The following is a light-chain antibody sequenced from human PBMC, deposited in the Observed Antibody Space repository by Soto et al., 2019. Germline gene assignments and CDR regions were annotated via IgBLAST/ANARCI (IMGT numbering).Light chain of an antibody. CDR3: TSWTTSTTMI. Sequence: QAVVTQEPSLTVSPGGTVTLTCASSTGAVTSGNYPSWFQQKPGQTPRTLIYTTNNRHSWTPARFSGSLLGGKAALTLSGVQPEDEADYYCTSWTTSTTMIFGGGTKLTVL. V-gene: IGLV7-43*01. CDR2: TTN. J-gene: IGLJ2*01. CDR1: TGAVTSGNY.